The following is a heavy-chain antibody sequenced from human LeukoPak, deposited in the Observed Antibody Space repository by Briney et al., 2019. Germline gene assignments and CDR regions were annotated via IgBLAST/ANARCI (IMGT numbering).Heavy chain of an antibody. CDR1: GYTFTSYD. CDR2: MNPNSGNT. D-gene: IGHD3-22*01. J-gene: IGHJ3*02. Sequence: ASVKVSCKASGYTFTSYDINWVRQATGQGLEWMGWMNPNSGNTGYAQKFQGRVTMTRNTSISTAYMELSSLRSEDTAVYYCARPYDSSVYYYPTSDAFDIWGQGTMVTVSS. V-gene: IGHV1-8*01. CDR3: ARPYDSSVYYYPTSDAFDI.